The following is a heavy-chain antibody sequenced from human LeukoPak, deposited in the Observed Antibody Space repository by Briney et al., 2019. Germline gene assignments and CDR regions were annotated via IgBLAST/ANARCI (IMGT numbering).Heavy chain of an antibody. Sequence: SETLSLTCTVSGGSISSYYWSWIRQPAGKGLEWIGRIYSTGSTNYNPSLKSRVTMSVDTSKNQFSLRLRSVTAADTAVYYCARQIASTGTAGFDFWGQGALVTVSS. CDR3: ARQIASTGTAGFDF. J-gene: IGHJ4*02. CDR2: IYSTGST. D-gene: IGHD6-13*01. CDR1: GGSISSYY. V-gene: IGHV4-4*07.